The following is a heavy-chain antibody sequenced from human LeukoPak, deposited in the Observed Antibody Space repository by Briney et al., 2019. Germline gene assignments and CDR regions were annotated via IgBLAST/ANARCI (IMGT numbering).Heavy chain of an antibody. D-gene: IGHD1-26*01. Sequence: GGSLRLSCAASGFTFSSYAMHWVRQAPGKGLEWVAVISYDGSNKYYADSVKGRFTISRDNSKNTLYLQMNSLRAEDTAMYYCARDLGAPDYYYGMDVWGQGTTVTVSS. CDR2: ISYDGSNK. J-gene: IGHJ6*02. CDR1: GFTFSSYA. CDR3: ARDLGAPDYYYGMDV. V-gene: IGHV3-30-3*01.